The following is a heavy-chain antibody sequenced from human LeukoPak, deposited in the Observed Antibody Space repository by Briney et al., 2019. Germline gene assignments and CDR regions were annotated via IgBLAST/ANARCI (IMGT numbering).Heavy chain of an antibody. J-gene: IGHJ6*02. V-gene: IGHV3-30-3*01. CDR2: ISCDGSST. CDR3: ARDKETPYYGMDG. CDR1: GFTFSSYS. Sequence: PGGSLRLSCAASGFTFSSYSMHWVRQAPGKGLEWVSVISCDGSSTYYADSVKGRFTISRDNAKNTLYLQMSSLRAEDTAVYYCARDKETPYYGMDGWGQGTTVTASS.